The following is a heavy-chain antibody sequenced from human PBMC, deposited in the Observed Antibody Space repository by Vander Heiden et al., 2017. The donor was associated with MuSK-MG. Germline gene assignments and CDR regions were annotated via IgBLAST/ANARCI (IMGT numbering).Heavy chain of an antibody. CDR3: ARDIVITPFGVVISGWFDP. D-gene: IGHD3-3*01. CDR2: INPNRGGT. V-gene: IGHV1-2*07. J-gene: IGHJ5*02. Sequence: QVLLVQCGAEVKKPGASMKASCKAFGYTFTADYIHCVRHATGQGLEWMGWINPNRGGTKYTHKSRDKVTMTRDTSTSTAYIALSRLNSDDMAMYYCARDIVITPFGVVISGWFDPWGQGTLVTVSS. CDR1: GYTFTADY.